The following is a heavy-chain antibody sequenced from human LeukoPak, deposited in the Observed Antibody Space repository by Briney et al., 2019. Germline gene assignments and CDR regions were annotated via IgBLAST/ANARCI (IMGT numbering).Heavy chain of an antibody. CDR2: IYYSGST. CDR3: ASGSLVAGTALCDY. CDR1: GGSISSYY. Sequence: SETLSPTCTVSGGSISSYYWSWIRQPPGKGLEWIGYIYYSGSTNYSPSLKSRVTISVDTSKNQFSLKLSSVTAADTAVYYCASGSLVAGTALCDYWGQGTLVTVSS. D-gene: IGHD6-19*01. J-gene: IGHJ4*02. V-gene: IGHV4-59*01.